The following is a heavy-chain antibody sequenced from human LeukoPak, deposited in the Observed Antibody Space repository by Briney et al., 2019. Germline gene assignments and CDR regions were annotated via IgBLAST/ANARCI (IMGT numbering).Heavy chain of an antibody. CDR3: ARAMVTPSRKFDY. D-gene: IGHD5-18*01. V-gene: IGHV1-2*02. CDR1: GYTFTGYY. Sequence: ASVKVSCKASGYTFTGYYMHWVRQAPGQGFEWMGWINPNSGGTNYAQKFQGRVTMTRDTSISTAYMELSRLRSDDTAVYYCARAMVTPSRKFDYWGQGTLVTVSS. CDR2: INPNSGGT. J-gene: IGHJ4*02.